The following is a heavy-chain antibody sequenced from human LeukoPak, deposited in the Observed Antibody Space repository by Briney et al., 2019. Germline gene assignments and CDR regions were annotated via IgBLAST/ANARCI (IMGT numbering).Heavy chain of an antibody. CDR1: GFTVSSSY. CDR2: LYSGGAT. D-gene: IGHD4-17*01. Sequence: GGSLRLSCAASGFTVSSSYMSWVRQAPGKGLEWVSVLYSGGATHYADSVKGRFTISRDISKNTLFLQMNSLRAEDTAIYYCAKGESAVTTDPFYSWGQGTLVIVSS. CDR3: AKGESAVTTDPFYS. J-gene: IGHJ4*02. V-gene: IGHV3-53*01.